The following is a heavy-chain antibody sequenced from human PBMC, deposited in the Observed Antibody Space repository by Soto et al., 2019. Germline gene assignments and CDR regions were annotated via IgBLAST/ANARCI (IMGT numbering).Heavy chain of an antibody. CDR3: AKDNGLRYFDWSEN. V-gene: IGHV3-30*18. J-gene: IGHJ5*02. CDR1: GFTFSSYG. CDR2: ISYDGSNK. Sequence: GSLRLSCAASGFTFSSYGMHWVRQAPGKGLEWVAVISYDGSNKYYADSVKGRFTISRDNSKNTLYLQMNSLRAEDTAVYYCAKDNGLRYFDWSENWGQGTLVTVSS. D-gene: IGHD3-9*01.